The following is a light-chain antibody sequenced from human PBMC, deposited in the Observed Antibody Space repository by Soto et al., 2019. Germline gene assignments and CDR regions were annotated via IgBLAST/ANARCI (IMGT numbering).Light chain of an antibody. CDR3: KQRSNWLT. CDR2: DAS. CDR1: QSVSSY. Sequence: EIVLTQSPATLSLSPWERATLSCRASQSVSSYLAWYQQKPGQAPRLLIYDASNRATGSPARFSGSGSGTDFTLTISSLEPEDFAVYYCKQRSNWLTFGGGTKVDIK. J-gene: IGKJ4*01. V-gene: IGKV3-11*01.